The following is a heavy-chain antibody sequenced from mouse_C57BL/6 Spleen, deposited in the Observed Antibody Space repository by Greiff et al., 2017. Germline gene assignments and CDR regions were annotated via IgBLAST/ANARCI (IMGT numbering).Heavy chain of an antibody. V-gene: IGHV1-82*01. D-gene: IGHD2-2*01. CDR3: AGVTTYYYAMDD. Sequence: QVQLQQSGPELVKPGASVKISCKASGYAFSSSWMNWVKQRPGKGLEWIGRIYPGDGDTNYNGKFKGKATLTADKSSSTAYMQLSSLTSEDSAVYFCAGVTTYYYAMDDWGQGTSVTVSS. J-gene: IGHJ4*01. CDR1: GYAFSSSW. CDR2: IYPGDGDT.